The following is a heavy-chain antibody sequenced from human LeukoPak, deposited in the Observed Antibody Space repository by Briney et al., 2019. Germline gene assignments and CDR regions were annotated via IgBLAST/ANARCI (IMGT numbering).Heavy chain of an antibody. V-gene: IGHV1-18*01. CDR2: ISAYNGNT. Sequence: ASVKVSCKASGYTFTSYGISWVRQAPGQGLEWMGWISAYNGNTNYAQKLQGRVTMTTDTSTSTAYMELRSLRSDDTAVYYRARSYDSSGYYPGGDYWGQGTLVTVSS. D-gene: IGHD3-22*01. CDR1: GYTFTSYG. J-gene: IGHJ4*02. CDR3: ARSYDSSGYYPGGDY.